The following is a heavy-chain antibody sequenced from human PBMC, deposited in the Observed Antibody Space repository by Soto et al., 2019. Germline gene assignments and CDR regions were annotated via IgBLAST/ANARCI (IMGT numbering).Heavy chain of an antibody. CDR1: GGSISSSY. J-gene: IGHJ5*02. CDR3: ARDEYCSRGSCRKNWFDP. Sequence: SETLSLTCTVSGGSISSSYWSWIRQPPGKGLEWLSYIYDDGSANYNPSLKSRATISLDMSKNQFSLKLTSVTAADTAVYYCARDEYCSRGSCRKNWFDPGGQGTLVTVSS. CDR2: IYDDGSA. D-gene: IGHD2-15*01. V-gene: IGHV4-59*01.